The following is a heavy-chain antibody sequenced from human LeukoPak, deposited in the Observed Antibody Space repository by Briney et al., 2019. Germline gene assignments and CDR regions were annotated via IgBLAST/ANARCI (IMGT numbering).Heavy chain of an antibody. CDR1: GFTFSSYS. Sequence: PGGSLRLSCAASGFTFSSYSMNWVRQAPGKGLEWVGRIKSKTDGEITDYAAPVKGRFTISRDDSKNTLYLQMNSLKTEDTAVYYCLGDDSSGYSIDYWGQGALVTVSS. CDR2: IKSKTDGEIT. J-gene: IGHJ4*02. V-gene: IGHV3-15*01. D-gene: IGHD3-22*01. CDR3: LGDDSSGYSIDY.